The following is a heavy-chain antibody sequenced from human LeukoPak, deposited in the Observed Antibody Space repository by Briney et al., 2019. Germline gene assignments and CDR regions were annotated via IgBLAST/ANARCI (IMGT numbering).Heavy chain of an antibody. CDR2: VHNSGSI. Sequence: GSLRLSCAASGFTLSSYWMSWIRQPAGKGLEWIGRVHNSGSINYNPSLRGRVTVSVDTSKNQFSLQVDSVTAADTAVYYCASLEGAKDVDVWGTGTTVTVSS. J-gene: IGHJ6*04. V-gene: IGHV4-4*07. CDR1: GFTLSSYW. D-gene: IGHD1-26*01. CDR3: ASLEGAKDVDV.